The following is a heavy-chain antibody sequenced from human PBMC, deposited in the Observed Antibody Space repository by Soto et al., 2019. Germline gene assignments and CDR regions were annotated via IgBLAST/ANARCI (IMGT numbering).Heavy chain of an antibody. V-gene: IGHV1-2*02. Sequence: ASVKVTCKASGYTFTGYYMHWVRQAPGQGLEWMGWINPNSGGTNYAQKFQGRVTMTRDTSISTAYMELSRLRSDDTAVYYCVRGSVRAAADWFDPWGQGTLVTVSS. J-gene: IGHJ5*02. D-gene: IGHD6-13*01. CDR1: GYTFTGYY. CDR3: VRGSVRAAADWFDP. CDR2: INPNSGGT.